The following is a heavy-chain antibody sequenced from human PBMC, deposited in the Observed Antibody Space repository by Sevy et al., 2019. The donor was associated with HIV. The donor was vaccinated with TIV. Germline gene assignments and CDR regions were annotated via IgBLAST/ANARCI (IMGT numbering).Heavy chain of an antibody. D-gene: IGHD4-17*01. CDR2: ISYDGSNK. CDR3: ARSYGGNFVKQYAFDI. CDR1: GFTFSSYG. V-gene: IGHV3-30*03. J-gene: IGHJ3*02. Sequence: GGSLRLSCAASGFTFSSYGMHWVRQAPGKGLEWVAVISYDGSNKYYADSVKGRFTISRDNSKNTLYLQMNSLRAEDTAVYYCARSYGGNFVKQYAFDIWGQGTMVTVSS.